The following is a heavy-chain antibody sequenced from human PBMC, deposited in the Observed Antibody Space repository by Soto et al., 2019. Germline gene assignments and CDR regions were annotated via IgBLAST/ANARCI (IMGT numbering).Heavy chain of an antibody. CDR2: ISWNSGSI. Sequence: WSLRLSCAASGFTFDDYAMHWVRQAPGKGLEWVSGISWNSGSIGYADSVKGRFTISRDNAKNSLYLQMNSLRAEDTALYYCAKGQQLVLNFNLDDAFDIWGQGTMVTVSS. D-gene: IGHD6-13*01. CDR3: AKGQQLVLNFNLDDAFDI. CDR1: GFTFDDYA. V-gene: IGHV3-9*01. J-gene: IGHJ3*02.